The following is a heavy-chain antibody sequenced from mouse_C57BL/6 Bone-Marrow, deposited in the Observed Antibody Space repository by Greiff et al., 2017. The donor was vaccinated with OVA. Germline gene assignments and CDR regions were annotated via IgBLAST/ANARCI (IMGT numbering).Heavy chain of an antibody. CDR2: SRNKANDYTT. CDR3: ARDAACAMDY. J-gene: IGHJ4*01. V-gene: IGHV7-1*01. CDR1: GFTFSDFY. Sequence: EVKLVESGGGLVQSGRSLRLSCATSGFTFSDFYMEWVRQAPGKGLEWIAASRNKANDYTTEYSASVKGRFIVSRDTSQSILYLQMNALRAEDTAIYYCARDAACAMDYWGQGTSVTVSS.